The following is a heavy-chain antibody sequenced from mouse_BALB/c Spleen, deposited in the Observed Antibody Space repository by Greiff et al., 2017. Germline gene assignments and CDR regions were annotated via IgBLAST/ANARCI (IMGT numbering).Heavy chain of an antibody. J-gene: IGHJ4*01. D-gene: IGHD1-2*01. CDR1: GFTFSSFG. V-gene: IGHV5-17*02. CDR2: ISSGSSTI. Sequence: EVQGVESGGGLVQPGGSRKLSCAASGFTFSSFGMHWVRQAPEKGLEWVAYISSGSSTIYYEDTVKGRFTISRDNPKNTLFLQMTSLRSEDTAMYYCARYGYGYAMDYWGQGTSVTVSS. CDR3: ARYGYGYAMDY.